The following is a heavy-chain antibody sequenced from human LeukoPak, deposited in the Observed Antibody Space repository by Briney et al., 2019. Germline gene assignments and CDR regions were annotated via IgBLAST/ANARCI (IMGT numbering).Heavy chain of an antibody. D-gene: IGHD2-15*01. V-gene: IGHV5-51*01. CDR2: IYPGDSDT. J-gene: IGHJ4*02. CDR3: ARQKYVGRLTDY. Sequence: GESLKISCKGSGYNFTSYWIGWVRQVPGKGVEWTGIIYPGDSDTKYSPSFQGQVTISADKSISTAYLQWSSLKASDTAMYYCARQKYVGRLTDYWGQGTLVTVSS. CDR1: GYNFTSYW.